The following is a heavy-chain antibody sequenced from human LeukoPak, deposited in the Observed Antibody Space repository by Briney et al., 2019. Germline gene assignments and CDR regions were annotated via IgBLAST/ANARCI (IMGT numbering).Heavy chain of an antibody. D-gene: IGHD2-2*02. CDR2: INHSGST. V-gene: IGHV4-34*01. CDR1: GGSFSGYY. J-gene: IGHJ1*01. Sequence: SETLTLTCAVDGGSFSGYYWSWIRQPPGKGLEWIGEINHSGSTNYNPSLKSRVTISVDTSKNQFSLKLSSVTAADTAVYYCARGRYCSSTSCYTTPYVLRHWGQGTLVTVSS. CDR3: ARGRYCSSTSCYTTPYVLRH.